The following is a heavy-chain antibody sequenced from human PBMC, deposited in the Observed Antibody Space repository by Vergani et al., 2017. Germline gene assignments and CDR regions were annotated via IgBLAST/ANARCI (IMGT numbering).Heavy chain of an antibody. Sequence: QVQLQQWGAGLLKPSETLSLTCAVYGGSFSGYYWSWIRQPPGKGLEWIGEINHSGSTNYNPSLKSRVTISVDTSKNQFSLKLSSVTAADTAVYYCARDSALRDIVVVPAAIPHFDYWGQGTLVTVSS. J-gene: IGHJ4*02. CDR1: GGSFSGYY. CDR2: INHSGST. CDR3: ARDSALRDIVVVPAAIPHFDY. V-gene: IGHV4-34*01. D-gene: IGHD2-2*01.